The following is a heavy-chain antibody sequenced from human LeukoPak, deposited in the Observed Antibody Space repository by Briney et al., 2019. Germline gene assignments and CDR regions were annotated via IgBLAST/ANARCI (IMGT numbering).Heavy chain of an antibody. CDR2: IYYSGST. V-gene: IGHV4-39*07. CDR1: GGSISSSSYY. D-gene: IGHD6-19*01. CDR3: ARDHYSSGWGYYYYYYMDV. Sequence: SETLSLTCTVSGGSISSSSYYWGWIRQPPGKGLEWIGSIYYSGSTYYNPSLKSRVTISVDTSKNQISQKLSSVTAADTAVYYCARDHYSSGWGYYYYYYMDVWGKGTTVTVSS. J-gene: IGHJ6*03.